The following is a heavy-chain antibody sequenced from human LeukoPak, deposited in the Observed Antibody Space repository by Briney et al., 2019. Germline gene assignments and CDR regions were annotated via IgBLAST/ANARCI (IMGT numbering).Heavy chain of an antibody. Sequence: SVKVSCKASGGTFSSYAISWVRQAPGQGLEWMGRIIPILGIANYAQKFQGRVTITADKSTSTAYMELSSLRSEDTAVYYCARTPDNVVLPAAIRGPGVDYWGQGTLVTVSS. V-gene: IGHV1-69*04. CDR3: ARTPDNVVLPAAIRGPGVDY. CDR1: GGTFSSYA. CDR2: IIPILGIA. J-gene: IGHJ4*02. D-gene: IGHD2-2*01.